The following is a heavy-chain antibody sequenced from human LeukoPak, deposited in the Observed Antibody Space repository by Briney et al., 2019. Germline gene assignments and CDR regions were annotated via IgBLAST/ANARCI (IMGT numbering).Heavy chain of an antibody. V-gene: IGHV3-23*01. CDR1: GFTFSSYW. CDR2: ISGSGGST. Sequence: GGSLRLSCAASGFTFSSYWMNWARQAPGKGLEWVSAISGSGGSTYYADSVKGQFTISRDNSKNTLYLQMNSLRAEDTAVYYCASFPTYYYDSSGYFLYWGQGTLVTVSS. CDR3: ASFPTYYYDSSGYFLY. D-gene: IGHD3-22*01. J-gene: IGHJ4*02.